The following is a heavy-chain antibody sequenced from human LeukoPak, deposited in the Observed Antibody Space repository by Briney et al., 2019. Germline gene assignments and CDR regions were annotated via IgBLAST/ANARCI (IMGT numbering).Heavy chain of an antibody. CDR1: GFTFSSYA. D-gene: IGHD5-12*01. J-gene: IGHJ4*02. Sequence: PGGSLRLSCAASGFTFSSYAMSWVRQAPGKGLEWVSYISSSSSYTNYADSVKGRFTISRDNAKNSLYLQMNSLRAEDTAVYYCARGEGGVATDFWGQGTLVTVSS. CDR3: ARGEGGVATDF. V-gene: IGHV3-11*05. CDR2: ISSSSSYT.